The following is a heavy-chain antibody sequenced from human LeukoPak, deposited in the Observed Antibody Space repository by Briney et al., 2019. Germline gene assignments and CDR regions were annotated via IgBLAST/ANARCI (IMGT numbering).Heavy chain of an antibody. CDR3: AKDESGRFDP. Sequence: GGSLRLSCAASGFAFSSYSMHWVRQAPGKGLEWVAVIWYDGSNKYYADSVKGRFTISRDNSKNTLYLQMNSLRAEDTAVYYCAKDESGRFDPWGQGTLVTVSS. CDR2: IWYDGSNK. J-gene: IGHJ5*02. D-gene: IGHD3-10*01. CDR1: GFAFSSYS. V-gene: IGHV3-33*06.